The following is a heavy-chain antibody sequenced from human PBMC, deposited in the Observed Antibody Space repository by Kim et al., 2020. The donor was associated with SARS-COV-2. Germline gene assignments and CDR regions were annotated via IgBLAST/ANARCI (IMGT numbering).Heavy chain of an antibody. Sequence: GGSLRLSCSASGFTFSSYAMHWVRQAPGKGLEYVSAISSNGGSTYYADSVKGRFTISRDNSKNTLYLQMSSLRAEDTAVYYCVNRFGELLGYYGMDVWGQGTTVTVSS. CDR2: ISSNGGST. D-gene: IGHD3-10*01. V-gene: IGHV3-64D*06. CDR1: GFTFSSYA. CDR3: VNRFGELLGYYGMDV. J-gene: IGHJ6*02.